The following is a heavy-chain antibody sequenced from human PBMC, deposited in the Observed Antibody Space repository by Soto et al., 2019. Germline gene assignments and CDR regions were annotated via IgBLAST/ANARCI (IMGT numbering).Heavy chain of an antibody. CDR3: ARGSYTAMVMYYFDY. CDR2: IYTSGST. V-gene: IGHV4-4*07. J-gene: IGHJ4*02. D-gene: IGHD5-18*01. CDR1: GGSISSYY. Sequence: KPSETLSLTCTVSGGSISSYYWSWIRQPAGKGLEWIGRIYTSGSTNYNPSLKSRVTMSVDTSKNQFSLKLSSVTAADTAVYYCARGSYTAMVMYYFDYWGQGTLVTVSS.